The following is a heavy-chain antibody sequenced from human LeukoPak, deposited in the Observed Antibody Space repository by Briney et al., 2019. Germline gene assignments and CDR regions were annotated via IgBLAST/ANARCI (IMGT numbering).Heavy chain of an antibody. V-gene: IGHV3-33*01. J-gene: IGHJ4*02. CDR3: AREGYYYDSSGYLFDY. Sequence: GGSLRLSCAASGFTFSSYGMHWVRQAPGKGLEWVALIWYDGSHKYYADSVKGRFTISRDNSMNTLYLQMNSLRAEDTAVYYCAREGYYYDSSGYLFDYWGQGTLVTVSS. CDR2: IWYDGSHK. D-gene: IGHD3-22*01. CDR1: GFTFSSYG.